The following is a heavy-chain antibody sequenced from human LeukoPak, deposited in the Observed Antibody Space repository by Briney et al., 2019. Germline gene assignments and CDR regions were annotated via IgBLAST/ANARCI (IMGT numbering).Heavy chain of an antibody. D-gene: IGHD2-21*02. CDR3: AKVGTAYYFDY. CDR1: GFTFSSYA. J-gene: IGHJ4*02. CDR2: ISGSGGST. Sequence: GGSLRLSCAASGFTFSSYAMSWVRQAPGKGLEWVSAISGSGGSTYYADSVKGRLTISRDNSKNTLYLQMNSLRAEGTAVYYCAKVGTAYYFDYWGQGTLVTVSS. V-gene: IGHV3-23*01.